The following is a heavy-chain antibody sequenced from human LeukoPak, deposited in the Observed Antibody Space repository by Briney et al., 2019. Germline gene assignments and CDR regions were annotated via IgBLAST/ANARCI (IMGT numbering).Heavy chain of an antibody. CDR3: ARGIISHQHPNLGYYYYYMDV. CDR2: IYYSGST. Sequence: PSQTLSLTCTVSGGSISSGDYYWSWIRQPPGEGLEWIGYIYYSGSTYYNPSLKSRVTISVDTSKNQFSLKLSSVTAADTAVYYCARGIISHQHPNLGYYYYYMDVWGKGTTVTVSS. V-gene: IGHV4-30-4*08. J-gene: IGHJ6*03. CDR1: GGSISSGDYY. D-gene: IGHD2/OR15-2a*01.